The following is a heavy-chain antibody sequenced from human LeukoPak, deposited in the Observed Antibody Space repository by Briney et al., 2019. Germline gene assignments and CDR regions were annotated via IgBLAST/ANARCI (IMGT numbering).Heavy chain of an antibody. J-gene: IGHJ5*02. V-gene: IGHV4-38-2*02. CDR1: GYSISSGYY. Sequence: SETLSLTCTVSGYSISSGYYWGWIRQPPGKGLEWIGSIYHSGSTYYNPSLKSRVTISVDTSKNQFSLKLSSVTAADTAVYYCARGTTTVTNWFDHWGQGTLVTVSS. CDR2: IYHSGST. CDR3: ARGTTTVTNWFDH. D-gene: IGHD4-11*01.